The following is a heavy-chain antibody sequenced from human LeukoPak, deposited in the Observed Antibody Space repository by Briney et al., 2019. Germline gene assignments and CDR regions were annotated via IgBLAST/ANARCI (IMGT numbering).Heavy chain of an antibody. Sequence: GGSLRLSCAASGFTFSSYGMHWVRQAPGKGLEWVAVISYDGSNKYYADSVKGRFTISRDNSKSTLYLQMNSLRAEDTAVYYCAKDRTDGVVPGWFDPWGQGTLVTVSS. D-gene: IGHD2-2*01. CDR1: GFTFSSYG. CDR3: AKDRTDGVVPGWFDP. V-gene: IGHV3-30*18. CDR2: ISYDGSNK. J-gene: IGHJ5*02.